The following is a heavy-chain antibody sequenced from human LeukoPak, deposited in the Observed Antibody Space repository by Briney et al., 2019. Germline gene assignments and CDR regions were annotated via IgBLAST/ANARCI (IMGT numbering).Heavy chain of an antibody. CDR2: IYYSGST. Sequence: PSETLSLTCTVSGGSISSSSYYWGWIRQPPGKGLEWIGSIYYSGSTYYNPSLKSRVTISVDTSKNQFSLKLSSVTAADTAVYYCARGRGNYYDSSGYYSPFDYWGQGTLVTVSS. CDR3: ARGRGNYYDSSGYYSPFDY. J-gene: IGHJ4*02. CDR1: GGSISSSSYY. D-gene: IGHD3-22*01. V-gene: IGHV4-39*07.